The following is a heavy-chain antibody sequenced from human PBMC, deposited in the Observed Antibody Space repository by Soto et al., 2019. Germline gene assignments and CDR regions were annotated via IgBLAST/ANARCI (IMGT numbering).Heavy chain of an antibody. V-gene: IGHV3-48*01. CDR2: ISSSSTII. Sequence: PGGSLRLSCAASGFTFSSYSMNWVRQAPGKGLEWVSYISSSSTIIHYVDSVKGRFTISRDNAKDSLYLQMNSLRAEDTAVYYCARETYYDFWSGNYYYYGMDVWGQGTTVTVS. CDR1: GFTFSSYS. D-gene: IGHD3-3*01. CDR3: ARETYYDFWSGNYYYYGMDV. J-gene: IGHJ6*02.